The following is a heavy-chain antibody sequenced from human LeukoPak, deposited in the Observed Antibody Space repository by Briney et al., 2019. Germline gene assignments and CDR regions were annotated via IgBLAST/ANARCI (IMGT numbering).Heavy chain of an antibody. Sequence: ASVKVSCKASRYTFTDYYVHWVRQAPGQGLEWMGWINPNSGGTNYAQKFQGRVTMTRDTSISTAYMELSRLTSDDTAVYYCARTSEGVTTFDYWGQGTLVTVSS. J-gene: IGHJ4*02. D-gene: IGHD4-17*01. CDR2: INPNSGGT. CDR3: ARTSEGVTTFDY. V-gene: IGHV1-2*02. CDR1: RYTFTDYY.